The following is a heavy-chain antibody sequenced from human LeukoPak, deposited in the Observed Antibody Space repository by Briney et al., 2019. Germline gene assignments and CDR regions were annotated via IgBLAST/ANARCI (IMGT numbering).Heavy chain of an antibody. V-gene: IGHV1-46*01. J-gene: IGHJ4*02. D-gene: IGHD3-9*01. CDR3: AREHVTGYYLFDY. CDR2: INPSGGST. CDR1: GYTFTSYY. Sequence: GASVKVSCKASGYTFTSYYIHWVRQAPGQGLEWMGLINPSGGSTNYAQKFQGRVTITRDTSASTAYMELSSLRSEDMAVYYCAREHVTGYYLFDYWGQGTLVTVSS.